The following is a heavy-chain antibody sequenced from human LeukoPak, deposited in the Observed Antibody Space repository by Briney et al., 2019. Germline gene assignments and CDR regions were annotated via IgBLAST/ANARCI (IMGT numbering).Heavy chain of an antibody. V-gene: IGHV1-8*01. J-gene: IGHJ4*02. CDR2: MNPNSGNT. CDR3: ARSGRLLLWSGELLSGAPYFDY. D-gene: IGHD3-10*01. Sequence: GASVKVSCKASGYTFTSYDINWVRQATGQGLEWMGWMNPNSGNTGYAQKFQGRVTMTRNTSISTAYMELSSLRSEDTAVYYCARSGRLLLWSGELLSGAPYFDYWGQGTLVTVSS. CDR1: GYTFTSYD.